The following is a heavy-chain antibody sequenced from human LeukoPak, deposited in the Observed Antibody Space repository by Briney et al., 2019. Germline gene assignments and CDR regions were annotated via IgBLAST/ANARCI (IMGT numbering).Heavy chain of an antibody. Sequence: ASVKVSCKASGDTFTSYAISWVRQAPGQGLEWMGRIIPIFGTANYAQKFQGRVTITTDESTSTAYMELSSLRSEDTAVYYCARGTSSGHDAFDIWGQGTMVSVFS. D-gene: IGHD6-19*01. V-gene: IGHV1-69*05. CDR3: ARGTSSGHDAFDI. CDR1: GDTFTSYA. J-gene: IGHJ3*02. CDR2: IIPIFGTA.